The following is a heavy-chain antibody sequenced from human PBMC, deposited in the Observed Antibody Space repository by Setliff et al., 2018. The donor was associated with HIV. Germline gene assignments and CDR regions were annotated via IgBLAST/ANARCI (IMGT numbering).Heavy chain of an antibody. Sequence: PSETLSLTCTVSGYSLSSGYYWGWIRQPPGKGLEWIGSIYPSGSTYYNPSLKSRVTISVDTSKNQFSLRLSSVTAADTAVYYCAGIIATPGTTWGQGTLVTVSS. CDR1: GYSLSSGYY. J-gene: IGHJ1*01. CDR2: IYPSGST. V-gene: IGHV4-38-2*02. CDR3: AGIIATPGTT. D-gene: IGHD6-13*01.